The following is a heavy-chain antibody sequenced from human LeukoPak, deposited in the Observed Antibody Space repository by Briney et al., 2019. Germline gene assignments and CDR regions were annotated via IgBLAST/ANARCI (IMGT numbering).Heavy chain of an antibody. J-gene: IGHJ4*02. Sequence: GGSLRLSCAASGFTFSSSAMSWARQAPGKGLEWVSAISNNGGYTYYADSVQGRFTISRDNSKNTLYLQMNSLRAEDTAVYYCARAGVYYDSSGPNDYWGQGTLVTVSS. CDR1: GFTFSSSA. CDR2: ISNNGGYT. V-gene: IGHV3-23*01. CDR3: ARAGVYYDSSGPNDY. D-gene: IGHD3-22*01.